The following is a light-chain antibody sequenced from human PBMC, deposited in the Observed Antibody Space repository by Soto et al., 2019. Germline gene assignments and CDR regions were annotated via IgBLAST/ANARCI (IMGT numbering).Light chain of an antibody. V-gene: IGKV1-9*01. J-gene: IGKJ4*01. CDR3: QQLNSYPLT. Sequence: DIQFTQSLSFLSASLGVRVTITCRASQGISSYLAWYQQKPGKAPKLLIYAASTLQSGVPSRFSGSGSGTEFTLTISSLQPEDFATYYCQQLNSYPLTFGGGTKVDIK. CDR2: AAS. CDR1: QGISSY.